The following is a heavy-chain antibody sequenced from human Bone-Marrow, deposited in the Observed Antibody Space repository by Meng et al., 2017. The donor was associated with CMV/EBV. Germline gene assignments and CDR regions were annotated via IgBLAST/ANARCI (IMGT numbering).Heavy chain of an antibody. CDR1: GFTFSSYW. D-gene: IGHD3-3*01. CDR2: IKQDGSEK. V-gene: IGHV3-7*01. Sequence: GESLKISCAASGFTFSSYWMSWVRQAPGKGLEWVANIKQDGSEKYYVDSVKGRFTISRDNAKNSLYLQMNSLRAEDTAVYYCAKEDGTYYDFWSGYYSYGMDVWGQGTTVTVSS. CDR3: AKEDGTYYDFWSGYYSYGMDV. J-gene: IGHJ6*02.